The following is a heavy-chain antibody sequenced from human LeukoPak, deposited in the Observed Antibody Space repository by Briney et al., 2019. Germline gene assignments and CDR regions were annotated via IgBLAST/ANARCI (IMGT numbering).Heavy chain of an antibody. J-gene: IGHJ4*02. Sequence: GGSLRLSCAASGFTFSIYAMNWVRQAPGKGLEWVSYISGSGGSTYYADSVKGRFTISRDNYKNTVYLQMKRLRAEDTVFYYCAKNTGLPSEYSYGFNCWGQGTLGHVSS. CDR2: ISGSGGST. D-gene: IGHD5-18*01. V-gene: IGHV3-23*01. CDR3: AKNTGLPSEYSYGFNC. CDR1: GFTFSIYA.